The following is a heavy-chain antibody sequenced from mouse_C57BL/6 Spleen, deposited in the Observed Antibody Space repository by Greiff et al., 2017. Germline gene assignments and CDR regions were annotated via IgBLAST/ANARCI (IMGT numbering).Heavy chain of an antibody. CDR2: ISSGSSTI. J-gene: IGHJ4*01. CDR1: GFTFSDYG. D-gene: IGHD1-1*01. CDR3: ARHGNGDYYAMDY. Sequence: EVKLVESGGGLVKPGGSLKLSCAASGFTFSDYGMHWVRQAPEKGLEWVAYISSGSSTIYYADTVKGRFIISRDNAKNTLFLQMTSLRSEDTAMYYCARHGNGDYYAMDYWGQGTSVTVSS. V-gene: IGHV5-17*01.